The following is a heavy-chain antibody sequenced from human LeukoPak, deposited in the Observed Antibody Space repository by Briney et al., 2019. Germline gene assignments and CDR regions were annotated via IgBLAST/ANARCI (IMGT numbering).Heavy chain of an antibody. D-gene: IGHD3-10*01. V-gene: IGHV3-48*01. CDR3: AKAVLLWFGELFHPFDY. J-gene: IGHJ4*02. CDR2: IGGSGTTI. CDR1: GFSFSTYS. Sequence: GGSLRLSCAASGFSFSTYSMNWVRQAPGKGLEWVSYIGGSGTTIYYADSVKGRFTISRDNSKNTLYLQMNSLRAEDTAVYYCAKAVLLWFGELFHPFDYWGQGTLVTVSS.